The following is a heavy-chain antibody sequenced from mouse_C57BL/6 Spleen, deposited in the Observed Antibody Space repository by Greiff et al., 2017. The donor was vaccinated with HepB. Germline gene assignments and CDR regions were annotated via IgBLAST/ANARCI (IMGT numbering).Heavy chain of an antibody. V-gene: IGHV5-17*01. CDR2: ISSGSSTI. CDR1: GFTFSDYG. Sequence: EVHLVESGGGLVKPGGSLKLSCAASGFTFSDYGMHWVRQAPEKGLEWVAYISSGSSTIYYADTVKGRFTISRDNAKNTLFLQMTSLRSEDTAMYYCARSLITTVVATPLFDYWGQGTTLTVSS. D-gene: IGHD1-1*01. J-gene: IGHJ2*01. CDR3: ARSLITTVVATPLFDY.